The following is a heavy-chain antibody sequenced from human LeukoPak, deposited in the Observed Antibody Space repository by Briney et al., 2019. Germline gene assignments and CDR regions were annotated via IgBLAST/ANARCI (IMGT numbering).Heavy chain of an antibody. J-gene: IGHJ4*02. Sequence: GGFLRLSFAASGFPFRCAWVHWGRQTPGEGVGWVSRFSDDGSITTYADSVQGRFTISRDNAKSTMFLQMNSLRVEDTAVYFCVRRYYEYNVYDRHFDFWGQGILVTVSS. CDR1: GFPFRCAW. CDR3: VRRYYEYNVYDRHFDF. CDR2: FSDDGSIT. D-gene: IGHD5/OR15-5a*01. V-gene: IGHV3-74*03.